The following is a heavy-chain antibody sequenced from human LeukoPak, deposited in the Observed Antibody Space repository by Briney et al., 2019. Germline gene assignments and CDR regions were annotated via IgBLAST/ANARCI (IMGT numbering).Heavy chain of an antibody. CDR1: GGSISSGDYY. D-gene: IGHD3-22*01. J-gene: IGHJ1*01. CDR2: IYYSGST. V-gene: IGHV4-30-4*01. CDR3: ARGGVDYYDSSGPWEYFQH. Sequence: SQTPSLTCTVSGGSISSGDYYWSWIRQPPGKGLEWIGYIYYSGSTYYNPSLKSRVTISVDTSKNQFSLKLSSVTAADTAVYYCARGGVDYYDSSGPWEYFQHWGQGTLVTVSS.